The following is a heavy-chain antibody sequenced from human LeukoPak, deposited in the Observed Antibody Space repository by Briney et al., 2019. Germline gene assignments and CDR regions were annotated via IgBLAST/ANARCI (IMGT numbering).Heavy chain of an antibody. CDR3: AKVTDDYHCSSTSCYPDY. D-gene: IGHD2-2*01. V-gene: IGHV3-23*01. CDR2: ISGSGGST. J-gene: IGHJ4*02. Sequence: GGSLRLSCAASGFTFSSYAMSWVRQAPGKGLEWVSAISGSGGSTYYADSVKGRFTISRDNSKNTLYLQMNSLRAEDTAVYYCAKVTDDYHCSSTSCYPDYWGQGTPVTVSS. CDR1: GFTFSSYA.